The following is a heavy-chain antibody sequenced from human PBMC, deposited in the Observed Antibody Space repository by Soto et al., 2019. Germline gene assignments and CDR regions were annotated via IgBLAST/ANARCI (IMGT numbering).Heavy chain of an antibody. D-gene: IGHD3-10*01. CDR3: ARDYDGSGSPRSPSFY. CDR1: GYSLTSYG. CDR2: ISGHTGNT. V-gene: IGHV1-18*01. J-gene: IGHJ4*02. Sequence: ASVKACCKAPGYSLTSYGSRWARQAPGRGLEWMGWISGHTGNTNYTQRLQGRVTMTTDTSTSTAYMELRGLRSDDTAVYYCARDYDGSGSPRSPSFYRGQGTLVTVSS.